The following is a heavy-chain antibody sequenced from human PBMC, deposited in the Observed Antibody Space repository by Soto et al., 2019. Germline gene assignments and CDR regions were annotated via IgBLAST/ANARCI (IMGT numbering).Heavy chain of an antibody. CDR2: IYDSDSA. D-gene: IGHD6-6*01. CDR3: ARASSSSSAADY. V-gene: IGHV4-31*03. Sequence: QVQLQESGPGLVKPSQTLSLTCSVSGESISSGGYYWSWIRHHPGKGLEWIGYIYDSDSAYYNPSLKSRVTISMDTSKNHFAMRLSSVTAADTAVYYCARASSSSSAADYWGQGTLATVSS. J-gene: IGHJ4*02. CDR1: GESISSGGYY.